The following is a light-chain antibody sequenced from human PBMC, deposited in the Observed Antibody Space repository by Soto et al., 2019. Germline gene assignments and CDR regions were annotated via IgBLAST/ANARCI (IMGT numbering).Light chain of an antibody. J-gene: IGKJ2*01. V-gene: IGKV3-15*01. CDR3: QQYNNWPRT. CDR2: GAS. CDR1: QSVSSSY. Sequence: EIVLTQSPGTLSLSPGERATLSCRASQSVSSSYLAWYQQKPGQAPRLLIYGASTTATGIPVRFSGSGSGTEFTLTISSLQSEDFAVYYCQQYNNWPRTIGQGTKVDIK.